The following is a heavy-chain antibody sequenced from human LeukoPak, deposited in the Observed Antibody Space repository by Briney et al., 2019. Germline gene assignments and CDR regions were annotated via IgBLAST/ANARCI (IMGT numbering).Heavy chain of an antibody. D-gene: IGHD1-26*01. CDR3: ARGKMGATGY. CDR2: ISSSRTTI. J-gene: IGHJ4*02. V-gene: IGHV3-48*01. CDR1: GFTLNSSW. Sequence: GGSLRLSCVGSGFTLNSSWINWVRQVPGKGLEWVSYISSSRTTIYYADSVKGRFTISRDNAKNSLYLQMNSLRAEDTAVYYCARGKMGATGYWGQGTLVTVSS.